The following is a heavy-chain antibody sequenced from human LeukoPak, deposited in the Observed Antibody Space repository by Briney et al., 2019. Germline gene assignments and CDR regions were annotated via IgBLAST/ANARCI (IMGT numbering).Heavy chain of an antibody. V-gene: IGHV3-30*04. Sequence: GRSLRLSCAASGFTFSSYVMHWVRQAPGKGLEWVAVISYDGSHKYYADSVKGRFTISRDNSKNTLYLQMNSLRVEDTAVYYCGRGGYTDYWGQGTLVTVSS. CDR2: ISYDGSHK. D-gene: IGHD3-16*02. CDR1: GFTFSSYV. J-gene: IGHJ4*02. CDR3: GRGGYTDY.